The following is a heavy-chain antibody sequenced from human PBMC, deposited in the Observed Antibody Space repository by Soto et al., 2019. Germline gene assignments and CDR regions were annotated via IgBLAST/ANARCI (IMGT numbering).Heavy chain of an antibody. D-gene: IGHD3-16*01. CDR2: IYYSGST. Sequence: PSETLSLTCTVSGGSVSSGSYYWSWIRQPPGKGLEWIGYIYYSGSTNYNPSLKSRVTISVDTSKNQFSLKLSSVTAADTAVYYCARAPLQGSNSDQGGETGHYYYYGMDVWGQGTTVTVSS. J-gene: IGHJ6*02. V-gene: IGHV4-61*01. CDR3: ARAPLQGSNSDQGGETGHYYYYGMDV. CDR1: GGSVSSGSYY.